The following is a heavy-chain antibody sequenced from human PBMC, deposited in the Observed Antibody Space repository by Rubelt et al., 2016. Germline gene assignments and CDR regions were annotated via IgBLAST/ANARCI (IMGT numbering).Heavy chain of an antibody. CDR3: ARVRYSSSPDY. CDR2: INHSGST. Sequence: QVQLQQWGAGLLKPSETLSLTCAVYGGSFSGYYWSWIRQPPGKGLEWIGEINHSGSTNYNPSLSIRVTISVDTSKNQFSLKLSSVTAADTAVYYCARVRYSSSPDYWGQGTLVTVSS. V-gene: IGHV4-34*01. D-gene: IGHD6-6*01. J-gene: IGHJ4*02. CDR1: GGSFSGYY.